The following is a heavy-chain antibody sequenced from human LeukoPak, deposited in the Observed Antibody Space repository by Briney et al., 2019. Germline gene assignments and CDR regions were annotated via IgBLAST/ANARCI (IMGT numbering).Heavy chain of an antibody. CDR1: GNYW. CDR3: ARVLSAAMWGGMDV. D-gene: IGHD2-2*01. Sequence: GGSLRLSCAASGNYWMHWVRQVPGKGLVWVSHINSDGSWTSYADSVKGRFTISKDNAKNSLYLQMNSLRAEDTAVYYCARVLSAAMWGGMDVWGQGTTVTVSS. CDR2: INSDGSWT. V-gene: IGHV3-74*01. J-gene: IGHJ6*02.